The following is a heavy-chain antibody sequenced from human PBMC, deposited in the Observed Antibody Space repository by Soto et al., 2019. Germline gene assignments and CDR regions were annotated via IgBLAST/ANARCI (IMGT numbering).Heavy chain of an antibody. J-gene: IGHJ4*02. Sequence: SETLSLTCTVXXGSXSFYXXXWIRQPPGKGLEWIGYIYYSGSTNYNPSLKSRVTISVDTSENQFSLKLSSVTAADTAVYYCAGNYGDYAAYWXQGTLVTVS. D-gene: IGHD4-17*01. CDR1: XGSXSFYX. CDR2: IYYSGST. V-gene: IGHV4-59*01. CDR3: AGNYGDYAAY.